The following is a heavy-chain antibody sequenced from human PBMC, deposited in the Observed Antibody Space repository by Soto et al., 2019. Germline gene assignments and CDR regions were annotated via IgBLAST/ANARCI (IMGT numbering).Heavy chain of an antibody. CDR3: ASDPTYYYDSSGYHTHLLTTPLNY. J-gene: IGHJ4*02. Sequence: APVKVSCKALGYTFTSYGISWVRQAPGQGLEWMGGIIPIFGAANYAQKFQGRVTITADKSTSTAYMELSNLRSEVTAVYYCASDPTYYYDSSGYHTHLLTTPLNYWAQGTLVTVSS. CDR2: IIPIFGAA. D-gene: IGHD3-22*01. V-gene: IGHV1-69*06. CDR1: GYTFTSYG.